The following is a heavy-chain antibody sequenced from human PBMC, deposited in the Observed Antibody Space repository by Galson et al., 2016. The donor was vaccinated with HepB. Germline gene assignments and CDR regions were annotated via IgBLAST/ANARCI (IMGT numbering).Heavy chain of an antibody. D-gene: IGHD3-10*01. J-gene: IGHJ5*02. Sequence: QSGAEVKKPGESLKMSCKGSGYTFTNNWIGWVRQMPGKGLEWMGIINPADSEIRYSPSLQGQVTISVDKSINTAYLQWSSLKVSDSAMYYCTRAPLVGTWFAPWGQGTLVTVSS. CDR2: INPADSEI. CDR3: TRAPLVGTWFAP. CDR1: GYTFTNNW. V-gene: IGHV5-51*01.